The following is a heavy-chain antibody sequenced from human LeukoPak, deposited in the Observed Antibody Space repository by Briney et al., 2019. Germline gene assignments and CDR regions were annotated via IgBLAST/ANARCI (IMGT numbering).Heavy chain of an antibody. J-gene: IGHJ4*02. V-gene: IGHV4-59*12. Sequence: SETLSLTCTVSGGSISSYYWSWIRQPPGKGLEWIGCILYSGSTYYNPSLKSRISILMDTSKNQFSLKLSSVTTADTAVYYCAREYCSSTSCYGFDYWGQGTLVTVSS. CDR3: AREYCSSTSCYGFDY. CDR2: ILYSGST. CDR1: GGSISSYY. D-gene: IGHD2-2*01.